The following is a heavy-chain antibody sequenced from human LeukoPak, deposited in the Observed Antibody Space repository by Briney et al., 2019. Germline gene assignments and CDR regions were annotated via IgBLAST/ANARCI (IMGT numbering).Heavy chain of an antibody. CDR2: IYHTGST. CDR3: ARAFSRSGYPSAWFDP. V-gene: IGHV4-38-2*01. D-gene: IGHD3-22*01. J-gene: IGHJ5*02. CDR1: DYSISNGYF. Sequence: SETLSLTCGVSDYSISNGYFWAWIRQPPGKGLEWIGSIYHTGSTTYNPSLKSRVTMSVDTSKNQFSLRVTSVTAADTAVYYCARAFSRSGYPSAWFDPWGQGTLVTVSS.